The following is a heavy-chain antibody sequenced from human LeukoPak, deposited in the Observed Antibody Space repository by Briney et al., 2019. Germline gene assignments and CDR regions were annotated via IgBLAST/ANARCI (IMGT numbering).Heavy chain of an antibody. J-gene: IGHJ4*02. Sequence: GGSLRLSCAASGFTFRSYSMHWVRQAPGKGLVWVSRINTDGSITDYADSVKGRFTISRDNAKNTLYLQVNSLRAEDTAIYYCVRPDIVTVPLGCWGQGTLVTVSS. CDR1: GFTFRSYS. D-gene: IGHD2-2*01. CDR2: INTDGSIT. CDR3: VRPDIVTVPLGC. V-gene: IGHV3-74*01.